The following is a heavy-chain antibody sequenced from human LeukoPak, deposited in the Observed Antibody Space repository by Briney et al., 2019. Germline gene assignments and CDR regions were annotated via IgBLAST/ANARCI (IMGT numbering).Heavy chain of an antibody. V-gene: IGHV3-23*01. CDR2: ISGSGDST. CDR1: GFTFSSYA. CDR3: AKDSFSYNGIFDALDV. D-gene: IGHD2-8*01. J-gene: IGHJ3*01. Sequence: QSGGSLRLSCAASGFTFSSYAISWVRQAPGKGLEWVSGISGSGDSTYYADSVKGRFTISRDDSKNTLFLQMNSLRAEDTAIYYCAKDSFSYNGIFDALDVWGQGTMVTVSS.